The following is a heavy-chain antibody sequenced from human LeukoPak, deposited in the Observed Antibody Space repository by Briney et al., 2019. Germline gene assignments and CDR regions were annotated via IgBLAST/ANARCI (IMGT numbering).Heavy chain of an antibody. CDR3: ARDGSRYSGYDWGRIAFDI. CDR2: MNPNSGNT. Sequence: ASVKVSCKASGYTFTSYDINWVRQATGQGLEWMGWMNPNSGNTGYAQKFQGRVTMTRNTSISTAYMELSSLRSEDTAVYYCARDGSRYSGYDWGRIAFDIWGQGTMVTVSS. D-gene: IGHD5-12*01. J-gene: IGHJ3*02. CDR1: GYTFTSYD. V-gene: IGHV1-8*01.